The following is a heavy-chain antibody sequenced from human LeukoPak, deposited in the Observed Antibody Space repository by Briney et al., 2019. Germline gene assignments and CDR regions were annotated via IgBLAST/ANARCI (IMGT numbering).Heavy chain of an antibody. V-gene: IGHV1-18*01. J-gene: IGHJ1*01. CDR2: ISADNGNS. Sequence: APMKVSRQGSGYTLSSSGPNWVRQAPGQGLEWVGWISADNGNSYYAQKLQGRVTMTTDTSTSTAYMELRSLRSDDTAVYYCARDCSGSDCYRAARRFQHWGQGTLVSVSS. CDR1: GYTLSSSG. CDR3: ARDCSGSDCYRAARRFQH. D-gene: IGHD2-15*01.